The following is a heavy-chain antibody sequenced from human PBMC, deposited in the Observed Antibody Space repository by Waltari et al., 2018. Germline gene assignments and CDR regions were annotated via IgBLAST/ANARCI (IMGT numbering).Heavy chain of an antibody. V-gene: IGHV3-7*01. CDR2: INYDGSQK. Sequence: EVQLVESGGGLVKPGGSLRLSWGASGFIFSRYWMSWVRQTPGKGLEWVANINYDGSQKYYVDSVKGRFTISRDNAKNSVYLQMNSLRVEDTAVYYCAKSRGFEYWGQGTLITVSS. CDR1: GFIFSRYW. D-gene: IGHD2-2*01. J-gene: IGHJ4*02. CDR3: AKSRGFEY.